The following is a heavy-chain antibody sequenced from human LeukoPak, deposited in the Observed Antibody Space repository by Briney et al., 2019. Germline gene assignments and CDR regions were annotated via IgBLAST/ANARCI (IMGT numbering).Heavy chain of an antibody. J-gene: IGHJ5*02. CDR1: GYSFTSYW. D-gene: IGHD1-26*01. Sequence: HGESLKISCKGSGYSFTSYWISWVRQMPGKGLEWMGRIDPSDSYTNSSPSYQGNVTISADKSISTAYLQWSSLKASDTAMYYCARLSGIGGARRYNWFDPWGQGTLVTVSS. CDR2: IDPSDSYT. CDR3: ARLSGIGGARRYNWFDP. V-gene: IGHV5-10-1*01.